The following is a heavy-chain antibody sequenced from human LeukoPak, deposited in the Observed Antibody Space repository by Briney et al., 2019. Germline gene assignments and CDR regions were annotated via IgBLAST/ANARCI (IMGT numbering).Heavy chain of an antibody. CDR3: ARDRCYGSGSLSNWFDP. CDR2: IYTSGST. D-gene: IGHD3-10*01. Sequence: SETLSLTCTVSGGSISSYYWSWIRQPAGKGLEWIGRIYTSGSTNYNPSLKSRVTMSVDTSKNQFSLKLSSVTAADTAVYYCARDRCYGSGSLSNWFDPWGQGPLVTVSS. CDR1: GGSISSYY. J-gene: IGHJ5*02. V-gene: IGHV4-4*07.